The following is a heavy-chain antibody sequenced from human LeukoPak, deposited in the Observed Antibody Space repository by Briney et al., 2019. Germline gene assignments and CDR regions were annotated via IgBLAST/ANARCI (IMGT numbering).Heavy chain of an antibody. D-gene: IGHD3/OR15-3a*01. V-gene: IGHV3-48*03. CDR1: GFTFSSYE. CDR2: ISSSGSTM. CDR3: ARDTDYYTFHY. Sequence: PGGSLRLSCAASGFTFSSYEMNWVRQAPGKGLEWVSYISSSGSTMYYADSVKGRFTISRDNAKNSLYLQMNSLRAEDTAVYYCARDTDYYTFHYWGQGTLVTVSS. J-gene: IGHJ4*02.